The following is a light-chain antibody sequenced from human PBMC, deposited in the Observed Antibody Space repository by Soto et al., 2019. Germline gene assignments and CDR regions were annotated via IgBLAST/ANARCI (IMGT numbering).Light chain of an antibody. CDR2: EVS. V-gene: IGLV2-8*01. CDR1: SSDVGGYNC. Sequence: QSVLTQPPSASGSPGQSVTISCTGTSSDVGGYNCVSWYQQYPGKAPKLMIYEVSKRPSGVPDRFSGSKSANTASLTVSGLQAEDEADYYCSSYAGSNNFVVFGGGTQLTVL. J-gene: IGLJ2*01. CDR3: SSYAGSNNFVV.